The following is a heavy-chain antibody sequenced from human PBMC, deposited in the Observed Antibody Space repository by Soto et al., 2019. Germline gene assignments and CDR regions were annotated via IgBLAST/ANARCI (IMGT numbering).Heavy chain of an antibody. Sequence: GESLKISCKGSGYSFTSYWISWVRQMPGKGLEWMGRIDPSDSYTNYSPSFQGHVAISADKSISTAYLQWSSLKASDTAMYYCARQFTASQQHGPNWFDPWGQGTLVTVSS. V-gene: IGHV5-10-1*01. J-gene: IGHJ5*02. CDR1: GYSFTSYW. CDR3: ARQFTASQQHGPNWFDP. D-gene: IGHD6-13*01. CDR2: IDPSDSYT.